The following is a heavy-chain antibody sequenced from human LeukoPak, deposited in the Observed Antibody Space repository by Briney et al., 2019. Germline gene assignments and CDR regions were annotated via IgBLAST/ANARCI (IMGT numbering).Heavy chain of an antibody. J-gene: IGHJ2*01. Sequence: SETLSLTCSVSGGSLSSSNRWRCVRHPPGKALEGRGEIYHSGSTNHNPSLKSRVTISVAKSQNQFSLKLSSVTAADTAVYYCARVENGAQWLVPERWYFDLWGRGTLVTVSS. D-gene: IGHD6-19*01. CDR1: GGSLSSSNR. CDR2: IYHSGST. CDR3: ARVENGAQWLVPERWYFDL. V-gene: IGHV4-4*02.